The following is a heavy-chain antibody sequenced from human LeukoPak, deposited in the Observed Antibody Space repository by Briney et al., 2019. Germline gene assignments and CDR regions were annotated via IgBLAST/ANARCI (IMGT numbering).Heavy chain of an antibody. CDR2: ISGNGGSK. CDR1: GFSFSTHA. V-gene: IGHV3-23*01. CDR3: AKATGYYDSSAYDY. D-gene: IGHD3-22*01. J-gene: IGHJ4*02. Sequence: GGSLRLSCAASGFSFSTHAMSWVRQAPGKGLEWVSDISGNGGSKYYADSVKGRFTVSRDNSKNTLYLHMNSLRAEDTALYYCAKATGYYDSSAYDYWGQGTLVTVSS.